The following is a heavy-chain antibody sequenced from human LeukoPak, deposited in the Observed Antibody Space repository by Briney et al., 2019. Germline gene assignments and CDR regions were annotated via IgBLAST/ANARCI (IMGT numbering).Heavy chain of an antibody. D-gene: IGHD2-2*02. J-gene: IGHJ6*02. Sequence: SETLSLTCTVSGGSISSYYWSWIRQPPGKGLEWIGYIYYSGSTNYNPPLKSRVTISVDTSKNQFSLKLSSVTAADTAVYYCARVSAAIRYYYYYGMDVWGQGTTVTVSS. V-gene: IGHV4-59*01. CDR3: ARVSAAIRYYYYYGMDV. CDR2: IYYSGST. CDR1: GGSISSYY.